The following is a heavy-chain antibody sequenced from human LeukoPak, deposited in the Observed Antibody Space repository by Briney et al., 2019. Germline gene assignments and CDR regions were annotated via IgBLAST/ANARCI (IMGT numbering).Heavy chain of an antibody. J-gene: IGHJ5*02. D-gene: IGHD1-26*01. CDR3: ARGGIVGSRTNWFDP. CDR1: GGSIRSYY. CDR2: IYYIGST. V-gene: IGHV4-59*01. Sequence: SETLSLTCTVSGGSIRSYYWSWVRQPPGKGLECIGYIYYIGSTNYNPSLKSRVTISLDTSKSQFSLKLTSVTPADTAVYYCARGGIVGSRTNWFDPWGQGILVTVSS.